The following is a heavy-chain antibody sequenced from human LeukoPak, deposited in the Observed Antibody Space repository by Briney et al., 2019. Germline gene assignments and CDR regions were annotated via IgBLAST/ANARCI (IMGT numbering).Heavy chain of an antibody. V-gene: IGHV4-59*08. Sequence: PSETLSLTCTVSGGSISSYYWSWIRQPPGKGLEWIGYIYYSGSTNYNPSLKSRVTISVDTSKNQFSLELSSVTAADTAVYYCARRRYSSSFHYYYMDVWGKGTTVTVSS. J-gene: IGHJ6*03. CDR3: ARRRYSSSFHYYYMDV. D-gene: IGHD6-6*01. CDR1: GGSISSYY. CDR2: IYYSGST.